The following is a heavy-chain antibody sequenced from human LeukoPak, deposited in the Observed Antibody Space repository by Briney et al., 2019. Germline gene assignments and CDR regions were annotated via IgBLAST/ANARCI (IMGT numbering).Heavy chain of an antibody. V-gene: IGHV4-39*07. J-gene: IGHJ3*02. CDR1: GGSTSSSNYY. Sequence: SETLSLTCTVSGGSTSSSNYYWGWIRQPPGKGLEWIGGIHYSGNTYYNPSLKSRVTISVDTSKNQFSLKLSSVTAADTAVYYCARESLDAFDIWGQGTMVTVSS. CDR2: IHYSGNT. CDR3: ARESLDAFDI.